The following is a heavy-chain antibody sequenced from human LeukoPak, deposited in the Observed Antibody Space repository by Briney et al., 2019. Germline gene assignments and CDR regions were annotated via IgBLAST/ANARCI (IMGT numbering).Heavy chain of an antibody. V-gene: IGHV3-7*01. D-gene: IGHD1-26*01. Sequence: GGSLRLSCAASGFTFSSYWMSWVRQAPGKGLEWVANIKEGGSEKYYVESVKGRFTISRDNAKNSLFLQTNSLRGEDTAMYYCARGGSSRFGYWGQGTLVTVSS. CDR3: ARGGSSRFGY. CDR2: IKEGGSEK. CDR1: GFTFSSYW. J-gene: IGHJ4*02.